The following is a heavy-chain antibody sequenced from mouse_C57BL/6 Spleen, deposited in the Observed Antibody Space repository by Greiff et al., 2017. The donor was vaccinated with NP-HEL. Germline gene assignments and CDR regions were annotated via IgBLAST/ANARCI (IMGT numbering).Heavy chain of an antibody. CDR2: ISYDGSN. Sequence: EVQLQESGPGLVKPSQSLSLTCSVTGYSITSGYYWNWIRQFPGTKLEWMGYISYDGSNNYNPSLKNRISITRDTSKNQFFLKLNSVTTEDTATYYCARVTTVVGGYAMDYWGQGTSVTVSS. D-gene: IGHD1-1*01. CDR1: GYSITSGYY. CDR3: ARVTTVVGGYAMDY. V-gene: IGHV3-6*01. J-gene: IGHJ4*01.